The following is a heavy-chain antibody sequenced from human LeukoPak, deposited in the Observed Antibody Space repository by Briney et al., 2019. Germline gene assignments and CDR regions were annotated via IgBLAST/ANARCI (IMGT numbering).Heavy chain of an antibody. V-gene: IGHV3-30*02. CDR1: GFTFSSYG. Sequence: PGGSLRLSCAASGFTFSSYGMHWVRQAPGKGLEWVAFIRDDGSNKYYADSVKGRFTISRDNSKNTLYLQMNSLRAEDTAVYYCAKDYYDSSGYYYAGYYFDYWGQGNLVTVSS. CDR2: IRDDGSNK. D-gene: IGHD3-22*01. CDR3: AKDYYDSSGYYYAGYYFDY. J-gene: IGHJ4*02.